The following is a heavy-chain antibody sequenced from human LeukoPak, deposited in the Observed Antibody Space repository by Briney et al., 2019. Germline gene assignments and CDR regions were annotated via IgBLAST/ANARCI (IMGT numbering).Heavy chain of an antibody. V-gene: IGHV3-11*01. J-gene: IGHJ6*02. Sequence: GGSLRLSCAASGFTFSDYYMSWIRQAPGKGLEWVSYISSSGSTIYYADSVKGRFTISRDNAKNSLYLQMNSLRAEDTAVYYCARGKGVRTWNPNPYYYYGMDVWGQGTTVTVSS. D-gene: IGHD1-1*01. CDR1: GFTFSDYY. CDR2: ISSSGSTI. CDR3: ARGKGVRTWNPNPYYYYGMDV.